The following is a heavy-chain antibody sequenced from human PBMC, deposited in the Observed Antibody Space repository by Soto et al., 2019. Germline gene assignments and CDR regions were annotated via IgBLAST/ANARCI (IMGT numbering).Heavy chain of an antibody. D-gene: IGHD3-16*01. Sequence: QVQLQESGPGLVKPSQTLSLTCTVSGDSISSGGYRWSWIRQHPGEGLEWIGLMYNSGSTSYNPSLQSRATISVATSTNQFSLNLRSATAADTAVYYCARGGDTTKVDFWGQGTLVTVSS. J-gene: IGHJ4*02. CDR3: ARGGDTTKVDF. V-gene: IGHV4-31*03. CDR2: MYNSGST. CDR1: GDSISSGGYR.